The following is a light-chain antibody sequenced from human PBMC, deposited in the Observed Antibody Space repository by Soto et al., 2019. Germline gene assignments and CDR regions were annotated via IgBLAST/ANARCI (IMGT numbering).Light chain of an antibody. J-gene: IGKJ1*01. CDR2: DTS. V-gene: IGKV3-15*01. Sequence: ETVMTQSPATLSVSPGERATLSCRASQNITSDLAWYQQKPGQPPSLLIFDTSTRATGVPARFSGSGFRTEFTLTISNLQSEDFAVYYCQQYNDWPRTFGQGTKVEMK. CDR3: QQYNDWPRT. CDR1: QNITSD.